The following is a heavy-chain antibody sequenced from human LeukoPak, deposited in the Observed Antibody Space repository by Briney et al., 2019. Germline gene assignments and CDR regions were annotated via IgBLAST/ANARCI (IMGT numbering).Heavy chain of an antibody. CDR2: IKGDGSEK. D-gene: IGHD1-26*01. CDR1: GFAFSTYW. V-gene: IGHV3-7*01. Sequence: GGSLRLSCAASGFAFSTYWMAWVRQAPGKGLEWVANIKGDGSEKYHGDSVTGRFTISRDNAKNSLYLQMNSLRAEDTAIYYCASYRVSHGMDVWGQGTTVTVSS. J-gene: IGHJ6*02. CDR3: ASYRVSHGMDV.